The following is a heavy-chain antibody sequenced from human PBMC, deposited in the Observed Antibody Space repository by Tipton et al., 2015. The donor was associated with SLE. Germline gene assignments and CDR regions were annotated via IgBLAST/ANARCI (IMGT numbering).Heavy chain of an antibody. V-gene: IGHV4-34*01. CDR2: INYSGST. D-gene: IGHD3-22*01. J-gene: IGHJ4*02. Sequence: GLVKPSETLSLTCDVYGGYFTGYYWSWIRQSPGKGLEWIGEINYSGSTKYNPSLKSRVTISVDTSKSQFSLRLNSVTAADTAVYYCARQVVYDTSGYYYFDSWGQGTLVTVSS. CDR3: ARQVVYDTSGYYYFDS. CDR1: GGYFTGYY.